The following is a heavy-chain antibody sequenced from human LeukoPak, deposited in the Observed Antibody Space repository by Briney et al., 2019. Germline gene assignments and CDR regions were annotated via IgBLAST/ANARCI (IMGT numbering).Heavy chain of an antibody. CDR1: GYTFTGYY. Sequence: ASVKVSCKASGYTFTGYYIHWVRQAPGQGLEWMGWINPNSGGTNYAQKFQGRVTMTRDTSISTAYMELSRLRSDDTAVYYCARDSDGSSWYGPKGYYGMDVWGQGTTVTVSS. J-gene: IGHJ6*02. CDR3: ARDSDGSSWYGPKGYYGMDV. CDR2: INPNSGGT. D-gene: IGHD6-13*01. V-gene: IGHV1-2*02.